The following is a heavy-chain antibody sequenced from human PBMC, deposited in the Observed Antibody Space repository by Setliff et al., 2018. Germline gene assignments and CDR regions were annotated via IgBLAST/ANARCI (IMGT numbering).Heavy chain of an antibody. CDR3: TRHEDRNKCTSSSCYRENDAFDV. D-gene: IGHD2-2*01. Sequence: GESLKISCKASGYIFTNYWIGWVRQMPGKGLEWMGVIYPGDSDTRYSPSFQGQVTIAADKSINTAYLQWSSLKASDTAIYYCTRHEDRNKCTSSSCYRENDAFDVWGQGAMVTVSS. V-gene: IGHV5-51*01. J-gene: IGHJ3*01. CDR1: GYIFTNYW. CDR2: IYPGDSDT.